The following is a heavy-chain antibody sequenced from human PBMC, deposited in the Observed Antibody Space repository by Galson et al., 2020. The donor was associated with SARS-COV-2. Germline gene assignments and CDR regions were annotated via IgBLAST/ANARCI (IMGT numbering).Heavy chain of an antibody. Sequence: TGGSLRLSCAASGFTFSSYAMHWVRQAPGKGLEWVAVISYDGSNKYYADSVMGRFTISRDNSKNTLYLQMNSLRAEDTAVYYCASAGGSYFGYWGQGTLVTVSS. CDR3: ASAGGSYFGY. CDR2: ISYDGSNK. V-gene: IGHV3-30-3*01. CDR1: GFTFSSYA. J-gene: IGHJ4*02. D-gene: IGHD1-26*01.